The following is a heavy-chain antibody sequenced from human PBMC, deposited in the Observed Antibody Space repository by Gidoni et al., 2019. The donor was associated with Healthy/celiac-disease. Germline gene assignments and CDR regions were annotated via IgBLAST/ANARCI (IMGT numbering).Heavy chain of an antibody. CDR2: ISAYNGNT. D-gene: IGHD3-3*01. CDR3: ARDSPPDYDFWSGYPPLYGMDV. CDR1: GYTFTSYG. V-gene: IGHV1-18*01. J-gene: IGHJ6*02. Sequence: QVQLVQSGAEVKKPGASVKVSCKTSGYTFTSYGIRWVRQAPGQGLEWMGWISAYNGNTNYAQKLQGRVTMTTDTSTSTAYMELRSLRSDDTAVYYCARDSPPDYDFWSGYPPLYGMDVWGQGTTVTVSS.